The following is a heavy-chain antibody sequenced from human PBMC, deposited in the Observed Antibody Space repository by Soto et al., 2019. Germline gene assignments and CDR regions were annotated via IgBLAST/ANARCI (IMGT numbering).Heavy chain of an antibody. D-gene: IGHD5-12*01. CDR3: AREWTSGNWFDP. Sequence: LSLTCTVSGGSISSYYWSWIRQPPGKGLEWIGYIYYSGSTNYNPSLKSRVTISVDTSKNQFSLKLSSVTAADTAVYYCAREWTSGNWFDPWGQGTLVTVSS. J-gene: IGHJ5*02. CDR2: IYYSGST. V-gene: IGHV4-59*01. CDR1: GGSISSYY.